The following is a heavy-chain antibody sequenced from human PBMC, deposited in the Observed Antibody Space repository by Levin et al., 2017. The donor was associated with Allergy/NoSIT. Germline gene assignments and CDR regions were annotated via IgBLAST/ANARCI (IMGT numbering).Heavy chain of an antibody. CDR2: IWYDGSNK. CDR1: GFTFSSYG. V-gene: IGHV3-33*01. J-gene: IGHJ6*04. Sequence: LSLTCAASGFTFSSYGMHWVRQAPGKGLEWVAVIWYDGSNKYYADSVKGRFTISRDNSKNTLYLQMNSLRAEDTAVYYCASDSSSVAAAVMDVWGKGTTVIVTS. CDR3: ASDSSSVAAAVMDV. D-gene: IGHD6-13*01.